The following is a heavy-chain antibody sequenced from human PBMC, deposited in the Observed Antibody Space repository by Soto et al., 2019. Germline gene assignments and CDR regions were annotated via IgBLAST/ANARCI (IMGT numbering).Heavy chain of an antibody. Sequence: QVQLVQSGAEVKKPGSLVKISCKTSGGNFSRNGISWVRQAPGQGLEWMGGIIPIFGTTNYAHKFRGRVTVTADESTGTVYMVMNSLRSEDTAVYYCARASDSTWYNWFDPWGQGTLVTVSS. V-gene: IGHV1-69*01. CDR1: GGNFSRNG. CDR3: ARASDSTWYNWFDP. D-gene: IGHD6-13*01. J-gene: IGHJ5*02. CDR2: IIPIFGTT.